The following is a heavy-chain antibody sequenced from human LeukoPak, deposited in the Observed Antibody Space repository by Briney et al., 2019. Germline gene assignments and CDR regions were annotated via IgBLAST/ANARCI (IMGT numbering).Heavy chain of an antibody. CDR3: ARPTYYYDSSGYFDYFDY. Sequence: GESLKISCKGSGYSFTSYWIVWVRQMPGKGLEWMGIIYPGDSDTRYSPSFQGQVTISADKSISTAYLQWSSLKAPDTAMYYCARPTYYYDSSGYFDYFDYWGQGTLVTVSS. D-gene: IGHD3-22*01. CDR2: IYPGDSDT. J-gene: IGHJ4*02. CDR1: GYSFTSYW. V-gene: IGHV5-51*01.